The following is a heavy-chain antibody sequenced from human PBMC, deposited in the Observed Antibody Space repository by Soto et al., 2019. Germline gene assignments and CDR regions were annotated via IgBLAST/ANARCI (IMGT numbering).Heavy chain of an antibody. V-gene: IGHV4-30-4*01. Sequence: QVQLRESGPGLVKPSQTLSLTCSVSGASVAGGSYYWSWVRQPPGKGLEWIGYIPSRGRPFYNPSLTSRGTISADTSKNQLSLQLTSVTAADTAVYYCARDTYSGCDFGLWGQGTLVTVSS. CDR3: ARDTYSGCDFGL. D-gene: IGHD5-12*01. J-gene: IGHJ5*02. CDR1: GASVAGGSYY. CDR2: IPSRGRP.